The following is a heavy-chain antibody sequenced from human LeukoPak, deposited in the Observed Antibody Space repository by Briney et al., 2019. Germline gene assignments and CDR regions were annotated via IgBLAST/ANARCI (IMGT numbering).Heavy chain of an antibody. CDR3: AKSPSVVTAITAGDYFDY. Sequence: GGSLRLSCAASGFTFDDYAMHWVRQAPGKSLEWVSGISWNSGSIGYADSVKGRFTISRDNAKNSLYLQMNSLRAEDTALYYCAKSPSVVTAITAGDYFDYWGQGTLVTVSS. V-gene: IGHV3-9*01. CDR1: GFTFDDYA. D-gene: IGHD2-21*02. CDR2: ISWNSGSI. J-gene: IGHJ4*02.